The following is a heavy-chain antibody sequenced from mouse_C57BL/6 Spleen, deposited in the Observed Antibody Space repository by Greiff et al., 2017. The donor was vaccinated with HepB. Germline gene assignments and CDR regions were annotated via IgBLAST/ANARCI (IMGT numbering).Heavy chain of an antibody. J-gene: IGHJ2*01. CDR2: ISSGGSYT. V-gene: IGHV5-6*01. CDR3: ARHGDYYGSIYVFDY. CDR1: GFTFSSYG. Sequence: EVKLMESGGDLVKPGGSLKLSCAASGFTFSSYGMSWVRQTPDKRLEWVATISSGGSYTYYPDSVKGRFTISRDNAKNTLYLQMSSLKSEDTAMYYCARHGDYYGSIYVFDYWGQGTTLTVSS. D-gene: IGHD1-1*01.